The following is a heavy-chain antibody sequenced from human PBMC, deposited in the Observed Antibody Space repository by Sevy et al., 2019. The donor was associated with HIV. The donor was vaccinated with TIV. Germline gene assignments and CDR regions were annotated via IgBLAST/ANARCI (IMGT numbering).Heavy chain of an antibody. J-gene: IGHJ4*02. V-gene: IGHV4-39*01. CDR3: ARQGRGGSGWYKGEDY. CDR2: IYYSGST. D-gene: IGHD6-19*01. CDR1: GGSISSSSYY. Sequence: SETLSLTCTVSGGSISSSSYYWGWIRQPPGKGLEWIGSIYYSGSTSYNPSLKSRVPISVDTSKNQFSLKLSSVTAADTAVYYCARQGRGGSGWYKGEDYWGQGTLVTVSS.